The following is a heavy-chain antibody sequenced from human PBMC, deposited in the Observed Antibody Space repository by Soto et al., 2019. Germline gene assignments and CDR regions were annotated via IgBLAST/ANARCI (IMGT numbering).Heavy chain of an antibody. CDR1: VGTFSSYA. V-gene: IGHV1-69*01. Sequence: QVQLVQSGAEVKKPGSSVKVSCKASVGTFSSYAISWVRQAPGQGLEWMGGIIPIFGTANYAQKFQGRVTITADESTSTAYMELSSLRSEDTAVYYCARDGGNYDSSGYYYSFADYWGQGTLVTVSS. J-gene: IGHJ4*02. D-gene: IGHD3-22*01. CDR2: IIPIFGTA. CDR3: ARDGGNYDSSGYYYSFADY.